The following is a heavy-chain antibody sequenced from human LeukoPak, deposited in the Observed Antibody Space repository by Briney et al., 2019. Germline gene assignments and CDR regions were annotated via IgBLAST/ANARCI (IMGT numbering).Heavy chain of an antibody. CDR1: GFTVSTYD. D-gene: IGHD4/OR15-4a*01. V-gene: IGHV3-23*01. CDR2: ITESGHST. CDR3: AKGFACAEDRCYGLDS. Sequence: GGSLRLSCAGSGFTVSTYDMNWARQAPGKGLEWVSLITESGHSTYYTKSVKGRFTISRDNSKNTLYLQMNSLGVEDTALYFCAKGFACAEDRCYGLDSWGQGILVIVSS. J-gene: IGHJ4*02.